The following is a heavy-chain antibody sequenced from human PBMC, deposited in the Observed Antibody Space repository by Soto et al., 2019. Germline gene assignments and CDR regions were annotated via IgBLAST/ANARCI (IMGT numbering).Heavy chain of an antibody. CDR1: GFTFSSYS. CDR2: ISSSSSTI. CDR3: ARDSGDYVEAFDI. V-gene: IGHV3-48*01. D-gene: IGHD4-17*01. J-gene: IGHJ3*02. Sequence: GGSLRLSCAASGFTFSSYSMNWVRQAPGKGLEWVSYISSSSSTIYYADSVKGRFTISRDNAKNSLYLQMNSLRAEETAVYYCARDSGDYVEAFDIWGQGTMVTVSS.